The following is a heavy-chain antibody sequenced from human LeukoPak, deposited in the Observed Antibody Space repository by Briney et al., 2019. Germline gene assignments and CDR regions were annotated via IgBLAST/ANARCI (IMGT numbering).Heavy chain of an antibody. J-gene: IGHJ4*02. CDR2: VYTSGST. V-gene: IGHV4-61*02. Sequence: SQTLSLTCTVSGGSISTGSYYWSCIRQPGEKGLEWIGCVYTSGSTNYNASLKSRVAISIDTSKEQFSLKLNSVTAADTAVYYCAREVYYYAYYFDYWGQGTLVTVSS. CDR3: AREVYYYAYYFDY. D-gene: IGHD3-10*01. CDR1: GGSISTGSYY.